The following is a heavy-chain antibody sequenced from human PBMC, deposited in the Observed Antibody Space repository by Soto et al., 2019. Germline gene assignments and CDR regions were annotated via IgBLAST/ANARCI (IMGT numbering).Heavy chain of an antibody. CDR2: ISNDGSKT. CDR1: GFTFSSYA. J-gene: IGHJ4*02. D-gene: IGHD5-12*01. CDR3: AREKPDIVAMSTWGYYFDY. Sequence: QVQLVESGGGVVQPGRSLRLSCAASGFTFSSYAMHWVRQAPGKGLEWVAVISNDGSKTYYADSVKGRFTISRDNSKNPLPLQMNSRRAEDTAVYYCAREKPDIVAMSTWGYYFDYWGQGTLVTVSS. V-gene: IGHV3-30-3*01.